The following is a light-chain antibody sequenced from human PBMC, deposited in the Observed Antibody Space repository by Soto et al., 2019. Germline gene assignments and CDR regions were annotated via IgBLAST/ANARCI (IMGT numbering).Light chain of an antibody. Sequence: QSALTQPRSVSGSPGQSVTISCTGTSSDVGTYNFVSWYRQHPGKAPKLMIYDVSKRPSGVPDRFSGSKSGNTASLTISGLQAEDEADYYCCPFAGSYTLVFGVGTKLTVL. V-gene: IGLV2-11*01. CDR1: SSDVGTYNF. CDR2: DVS. J-gene: IGLJ3*02. CDR3: CPFAGSYTLV.